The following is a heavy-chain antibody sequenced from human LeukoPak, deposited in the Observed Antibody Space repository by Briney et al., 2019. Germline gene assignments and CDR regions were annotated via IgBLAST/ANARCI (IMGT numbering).Heavy chain of an antibody. CDR2: IYYSGST. J-gene: IGHJ1*01. Sequence: SQTLSLTCTVSGGSISSGGYYWSWIRQHPGKGLEWNGYIYYSGSTYYNPSLKSRVTISVDTSKNQFSLKLSSVTAADTAVYYCARDLGGKEGSEYVQHWGQGTLVTVSS. D-gene: IGHD3-10*01. V-gene: IGHV4-31*03. CDR1: GGSISSGGYY. CDR3: ARDLGGKEGSEYVQH.